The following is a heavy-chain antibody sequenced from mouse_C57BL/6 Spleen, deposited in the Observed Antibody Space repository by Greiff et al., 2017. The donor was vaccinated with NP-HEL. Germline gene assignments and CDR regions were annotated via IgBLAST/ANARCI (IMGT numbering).Heavy chain of an antibody. V-gene: IGHV5-12*01. CDR2: ISNGGGST. CDR3: ARQGDESYAMDY. J-gene: IGHJ4*01. Sequence: EVKLEESGGGLVQPGGSLKLSCAASGFTFSDYYMYWVRQTPEKRLEWVAYISNGGGSTYYPDTVKGRFTISRDNAKNTLYLQRSRLKSEDTAMYYCARQGDESYAMDYWGQGTSVTVSS. CDR1: GFTFSDYY.